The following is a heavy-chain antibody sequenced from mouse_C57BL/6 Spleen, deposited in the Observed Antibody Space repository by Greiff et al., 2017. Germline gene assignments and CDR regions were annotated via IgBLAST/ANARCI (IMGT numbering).Heavy chain of an antibody. J-gene: IGHJ3*01. CDR2: ISDGGSYP. CDR1: GFTFSSYA. D-gene: IGHD2-4*01. Sequence: EVPGVESGGGLVKPAGSLKLSCAASGFTFSSYAMSWVRQTPEKRLEWVATISDGGSYPYYPDNVKGRITIYRDNTRKDLYLQMSHLKSEDTAMYYCARDHGDYDDWGQGTLVTVSA. CDR3: ARDHGDYDD. V-gene: IGHV5-4*01.